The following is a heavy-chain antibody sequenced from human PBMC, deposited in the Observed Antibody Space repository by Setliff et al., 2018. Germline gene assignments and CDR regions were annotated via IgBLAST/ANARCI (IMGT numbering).Heavy chain of an antibody. CDR1: GFTFNIYW. D-gene: IGHD6-13*01. J-gene: IGHJ4*02. V-gene: IGHV3-7*04. Sequence: GGSLRLSCGISGFTFNIYWMSWVRQAPGKGLEWVADINQDGSEKKYVDSVRGRFTISRDNAKNSLSLQMNSLRAEDTAVYYCARGHSSSWYSFDYWGQGTLVTVSS. CDR3: ARGHSSSWYSFDY. CDR2: INQDGSEK.